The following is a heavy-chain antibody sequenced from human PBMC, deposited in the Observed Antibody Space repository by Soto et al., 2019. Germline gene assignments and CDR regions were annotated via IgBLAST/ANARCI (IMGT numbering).Heavy chain of an antibody. CDR2: ISSNGGST. J-gene: IGHJ4*02. CDR3: VKVGFTYYFDY. Sequence: EVQLVESGGGLVQPGGSLRLSCSASGFTFSSYAMYWVRQAPGKGLEYVSVISSNGGSTYYADSVKGRFTISRDTSKNTLYLQMSSLRAEDTAVYYCVKVGFTYYFDYWGQGTLVTVSS. CDR1: GFTFSSYA. V-gene: IGHV3-64D*06. D-gene: IGHD3-16*01.